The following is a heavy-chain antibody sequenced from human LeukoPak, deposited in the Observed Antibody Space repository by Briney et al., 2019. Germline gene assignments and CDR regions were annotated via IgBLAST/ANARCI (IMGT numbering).Heavy chain of an antibody. CDR3: ARDEIEYQLLLRYYFDY. J-gene: IGHJ4*02. D-gene: IGHD2-2*01. Sequence: GRSLRLSCAASGFTFSSYAMHWVRQAPGKGLEWVAVISYDGSNKYYADSVKGRFTISRDNSKNTLYLQMNSLRAEDTAVYYCARDEIEYQLLLRYYFDYWGQGTLVTVSS. V-gene: IGHV3-30-3*01. CDR2: ISYDGSNK. CDR1: GFTFSSYA.